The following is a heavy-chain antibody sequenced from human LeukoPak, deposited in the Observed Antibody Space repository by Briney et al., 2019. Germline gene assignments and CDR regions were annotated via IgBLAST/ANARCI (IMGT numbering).Heavy chain of an antibody. CDR1: GFTFSSYS. Sequence: GGSLRLSCAVSGFTFSSYSMNWVRQAPGKGLEWVSYISSSSSTIYYADSVKGRFTISRDNAKNSLYLQMNSLRAEDTAVYYCARARKSYDFWSGYYGMVLDYWGQGTLVTVSS. V-gene: IGHV3-48*01. D-gene: IGHD3-3*01. CDR2: ISSSSSTI. CDR3: ARARKSYDFWSGYYGMVLDY. J-gene: IGHJ4*02.